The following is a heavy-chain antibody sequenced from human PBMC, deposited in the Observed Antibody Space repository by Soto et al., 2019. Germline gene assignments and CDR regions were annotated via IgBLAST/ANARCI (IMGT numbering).Heavy chain of an antibody. D-gene: IGHD4-17*01. CDR1: GGSIISGGHY. CDR2: IYYSGTT. Sequence: SETLSLTCTVSGGSIISGGHYWSWIRQHPGKGLEWIGYIYYSGTTYYNPSLKSRITISVDTSTNEFFLKLRSVTAADTAVYYCARDQGGYGDSAYWGQGALVTVSS. CDR3: ARDQGGYGDSAY. V-gene: IGHV4-31*03. J-gene: IGHJ4*02.